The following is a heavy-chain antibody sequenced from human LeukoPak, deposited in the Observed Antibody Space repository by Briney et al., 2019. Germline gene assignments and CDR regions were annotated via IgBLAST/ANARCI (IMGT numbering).Heavy chain of an antibody. CDR2: ISLTGET. J-gene: IGHJ4*02. D-gene: IGHD1-26*01. V-gene: IGHV4-34*01. CDR3: SRESGAFCPFGY. Sequence: SETLSLTCAVYGGSFSGYYWSWIPQPPGQGLEWIGEISLTGETNYNPSLNGRVTMSLDKSRNQLSLKLTSVTAADTAIYYCSRESGAFCPFGYWGQGTLVIVPP. CDR1: GGSFSGYY.